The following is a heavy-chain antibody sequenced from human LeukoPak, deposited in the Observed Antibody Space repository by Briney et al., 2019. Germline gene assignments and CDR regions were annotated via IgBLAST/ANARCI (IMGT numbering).Heavy chain of an antibody. CDR2: IYYSGRT. V-gene: IGHV4-59*01. Sequence: SETLSLTCTVSASINSYYWSWIRQPPGKELEWIGYIYYSGRTNYNPSLKSRVTISVDTSKNQFSLKLSSVTAADTAVYYCASRRGYSSSWKWFDPWGQGTLVTVSS. D-gene: IGHD6-13*01. J-gene: IGHJ5*02. CDR1: ASINSYY. CDR3: ASRRGYSSSWKWFDP.